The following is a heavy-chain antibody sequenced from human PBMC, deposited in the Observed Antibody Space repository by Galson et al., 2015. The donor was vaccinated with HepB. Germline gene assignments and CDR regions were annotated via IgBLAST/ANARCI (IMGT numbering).Heavy chain of an antibody. Sequence: LRLSCAASGFTFSSYGMHWVRQAPGKGLEWVAFIRYDGSNKYYADSVKGRFTISRDNSKNTLYLQMNSLRAEDTAVYYCAKDFGGDYYGSGSYPAGDAFDIWGQGTMVTVSS. D-gene: IGHD3-10*01. CDR3: AKDFGGDYYGSGSYPAGDAFDI. V-gene: IGHV3-30*02. J-gene: IGHJ3*02. CDR1: GFTFSSYG. CDR2: IRYDGSNK.